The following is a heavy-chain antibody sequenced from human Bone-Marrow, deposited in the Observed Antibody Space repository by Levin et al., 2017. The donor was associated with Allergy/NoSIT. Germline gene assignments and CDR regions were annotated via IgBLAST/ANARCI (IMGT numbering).Heavy chain of an antibody. CDR2: INPNSGGT. J-gene: IGHJ6*02. CDR1: GYTFTGYY. V-gene: IGHV1-2*02. Sequence: GASVKVSCKASGYTFTGYYMHWVRQAPGQGLEWMGWINPNSGGTNYAQKFQGRVTMTRDTSISTAYMELSRLRSDDTAVYYCARADYYGSGSYYLTPMDVWGQGTTVTVSS. D-gene: IGHD3-10*01. CDR3: ARADYYGSGSYYLTPMDV.